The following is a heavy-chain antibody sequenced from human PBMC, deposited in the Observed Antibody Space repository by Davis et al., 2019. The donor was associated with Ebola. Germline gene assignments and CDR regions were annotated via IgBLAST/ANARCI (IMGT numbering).Heavy chain of an antibody. D-gene: IGHD3-16*01. CDR1: GFTFSSYA. J-gene: IGHJ4*02. V-gene: IGHV3-23*01. CDR2: ISGSGST. CDR3: AKGGSPWGRDYFDY. Sequence: GESLKISCAASGFTFSSYAMSWVRQAPGKGLEWVSAISGSGSTYYADSVKGRFTISRDNSKNTLYLQMNSLRAEDTAVYYCAKGGSPWGRDYFDYWGQGTLVTVSS.